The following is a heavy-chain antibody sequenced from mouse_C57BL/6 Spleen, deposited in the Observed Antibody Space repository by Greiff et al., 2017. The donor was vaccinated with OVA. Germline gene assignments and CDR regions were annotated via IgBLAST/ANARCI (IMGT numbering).Heavy chain of an antibody. CDR2: INPNNGGT. V-gene: IGHV1-22*01. CDR1: GYTFTDYN. CDR3: AIGGYGYDDGVDY. Sequence: EVKLMESGPELVKPGASVKMSCKASGYTFTDYNMHWVKQSHGKSLEWIGYINPNNGGTSYNQKFKGKATLTVNKSSSTAYMELRSLTSEDSAVYYCAIGGYGYDDGVDYWGQGTTLTVSS. J-gene: IGHJ2*01. D-gene: IGHD2-2*01.